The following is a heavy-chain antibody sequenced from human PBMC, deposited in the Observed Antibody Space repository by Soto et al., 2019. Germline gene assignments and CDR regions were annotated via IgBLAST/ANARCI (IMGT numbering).Heavy chain of an antibody. CDR1: GGTFSSYA. CDR3: ARSFYGSGTHYYYYYGMDV. Sequence: QVQLVQSGAEVKKPGSSVKVSCKASGGTFSSYAISWVRQAPGQGLEWMGGIIPIFGTANYAQKFQGRVTITADEATSTAYMELSSLRSEDTAEYYCARSFYGSGTHYYYYYGMDVWGQGTTVTVSS. CDR2: IIPIFGTA. D-gene: IGHD3-10*01. J-gene: IGHJ6*02. V-gene: IGHV1-69*01.